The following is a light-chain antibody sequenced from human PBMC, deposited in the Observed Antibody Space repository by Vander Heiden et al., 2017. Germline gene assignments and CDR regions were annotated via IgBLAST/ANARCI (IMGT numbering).Light chain of an antibody. CDR2: GAS. J-gene: IGKJ1*01. CDR3: HQNCTSART. V-gene: IGKV3-20*01. Sequence: IVLTQYPGTTSSSPGEGATLPCRAGQRVSSSYLAWYQQRPGQAPRLLISGASSSATPIPDRFSGSGSGTAFTLSIMKLEPEAFAVYYCHQNCTSARTFGQGTKVEIK. CDR1: QRVSSSY.